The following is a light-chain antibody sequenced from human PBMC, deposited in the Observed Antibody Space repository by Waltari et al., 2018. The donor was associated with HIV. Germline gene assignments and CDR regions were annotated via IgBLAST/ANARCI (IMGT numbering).Light chain of an antibody. Sequence: DIVMTQSPDSLAVSLGERATINCKSSQTLLYTSNNKNFLAWYQQKPGQPPKLLFYWASTRDSGVPDRFSGSESGTDFTLTISSLQAEDVAVYYCQQYFSTPFTFGPGTKVDIK. CDR3: QQYFSTPFT. CDR1: QTLLYTSNNKNF. J-gene: IGKJ3*01. V-gene: IGKV4-1*01. CDR2: WAS.